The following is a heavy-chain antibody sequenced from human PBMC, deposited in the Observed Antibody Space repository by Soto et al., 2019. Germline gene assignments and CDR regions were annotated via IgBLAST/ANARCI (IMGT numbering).Heavy chain of an antibody. CDR1: GGSISSYY. CDR2: IYYSGST. CDR3: ARDPGIFGVVMYFDY. V-gene: IGHV4-59*01. Sequence: SETLSLTCTVSGGSISSYYWSWIRQPPGKGLEWIGYIYYSGSTNYNPSLKSRVTISVDTSKNQFSLKLSSVTAADTAVYYCARDPGIFGVVMYFDYWGQGTLVTVSS. D-gene: IGHD3-3*01. J-gene: IGHJ4*02.